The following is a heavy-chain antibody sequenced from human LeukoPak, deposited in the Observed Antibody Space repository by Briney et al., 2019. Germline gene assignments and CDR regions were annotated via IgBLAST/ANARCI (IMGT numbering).Heavy chain of an antibody. D-gene: IGHD2-2*01. CDR2: IIPILGIA. CDR3: ARDDPITCSSTSCYENWFDP. Sequence: GASVKVSCKASGGTFSSHTISWVRQAPGQGLEWMGRIIPILGIANYAQKFQGRVTITADKSTSTAYMELSSLRSEDTAVYYCARDDPITCSSTSCYENWFDPWGQGTLVTVSS. V-gene: IGHV1-69*04. CDR1: GGTFSSHT. J-gene: IGHJ5*02.